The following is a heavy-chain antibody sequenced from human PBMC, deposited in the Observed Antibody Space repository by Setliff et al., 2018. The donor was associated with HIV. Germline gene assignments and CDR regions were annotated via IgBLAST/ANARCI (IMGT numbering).Heavy chain of an antibody. Sequence: ASVKVSCKASGGTSNTYAINWVRQAPGQGLDWVGQIIPILDITTYAQKFQGRVTITADESTSTMYMELSSLRSDDTAVYYCAGPRGDEAFDVWGQGTMVTVS. J-gene: IGHJ3*01. CDR1: GGTSNTYA. V-gene: IGHV1-69*10. CDR3: AGPRGDEAFDV. D-gene: IGHD3-10*01. CDR2: IIPILDIT.